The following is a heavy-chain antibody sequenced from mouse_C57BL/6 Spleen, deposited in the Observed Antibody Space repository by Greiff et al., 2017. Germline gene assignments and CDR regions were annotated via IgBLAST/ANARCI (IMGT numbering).Heavy chain of an antibody. CDR2: FYPGGGCI. CDR1: GYTFTEYT. J-gene: IGHJ4*01. CDR3: ARHGLLYYAMDY. Sequence: VKLMESGAELVKPGASVKLSCKASGYTFTEYTIHWVKQRSGQGLEWIGWFYPGGGCIKYNEKFKGKATLTADKSSSTASMELSRWTSEDSAVYFCARHGLLYYAMDYWGQGTSVTVSS. V-gene: IGHV1-62-2*01.